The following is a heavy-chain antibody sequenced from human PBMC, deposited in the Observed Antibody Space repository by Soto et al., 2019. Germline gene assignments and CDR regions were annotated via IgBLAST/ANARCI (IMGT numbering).Heavy chain of an antibody. V-gene: IGHV3-9*01. Sequence: QLVESGGGLVQPGRSLRLSCAASGFTFDDYGMHWVRQAPGKGLEWVSGISWNSGIIDYADSVKGRFTISRDNAKNSLYLQVNSLRAEDTALYYCAKDSEWGGSHLNHAFDIWGQGTVVSVSS. CDR3: AKDSEWGGSHLNHAFDI. D-gene: IGHD1-26*01. CDR2: ISWNSGII. CDR1: GFTFDDYG. J-gene: IGHJ3*02.